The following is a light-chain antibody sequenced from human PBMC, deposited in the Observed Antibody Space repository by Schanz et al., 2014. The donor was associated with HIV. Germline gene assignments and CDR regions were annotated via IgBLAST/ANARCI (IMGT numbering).Light chain of an antibody. Sequence: QSALTQPASVSGSPGQSIIISCTGTSSDVGGYNYVSWYQHHPGKAPKLMIYDVSNRPSGVSSRFSGSKSGNTASLTISGLQAEDEADYYCCSYTTTSTYVFGAGTKLTVL. CDR2: DVS. CDR1: SSDVGGYNY. J-gene: IGLJ1*01. V-gene: IGLV2-14*03. CDR3: CSYTTTSTYV.